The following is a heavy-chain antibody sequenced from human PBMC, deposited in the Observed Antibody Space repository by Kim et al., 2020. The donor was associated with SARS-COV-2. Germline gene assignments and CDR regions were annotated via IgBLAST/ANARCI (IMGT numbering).Heavy chain of an antibody. Sequence: GGSLRLSCAASGFTFSSYGMHWVRQAPGKGLEWVAVISYDGSNKYYADSVKGRFTISRDNSKNTLYLQMNSLRAEDTAVYYCAKLDTAMVGTYYFDYWGQGTLVTVSS. J-gene: IGHJ4*02. CDR3: AKLDTAMVGTYYFDY. CDR2: ISYDGSNK. CDR1: GFTFSSYG. V-gene: IGHV3-30*18. D-gene: IGHD5-18*01.